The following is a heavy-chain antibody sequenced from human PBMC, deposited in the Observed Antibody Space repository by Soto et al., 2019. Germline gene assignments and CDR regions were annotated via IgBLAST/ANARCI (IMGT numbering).Heavy chain of an antibody. D-gene: IGHD3-10*01. CDR3: ARGYYYASGRFFDY. Sequence: ASVKVSCKASGGTFSSYTISWVRQAPGQGLEWMGWINAGSGNTEYSQNFHGRVTITKDTSASTAYMELSSLRSEDTAVYYCARGYYYASGRFFDYWGQGTLVTVSS. CDR1: GGTFSSYT. V-gene: IGHV1-3*01. J-gene: IGHJ4*02. CDR2: INAGSGNT.